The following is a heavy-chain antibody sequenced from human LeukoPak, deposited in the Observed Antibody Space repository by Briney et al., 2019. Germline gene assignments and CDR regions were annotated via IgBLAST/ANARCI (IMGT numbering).Heavy chain of an antibody. CDR1: GFTFTSYS. CDR3: ARENLEAFDI. J-gene: IGHJ3*02. V-gene: IGHV3-21*01. Sequence: PGGSLRLSCAASGFTFTSYSMNWVRQAPGKGLEWVSSIGSSSTSIYYADSVKGRFTISRDNAKNSLYLQMNSLRAEDTAVYYCARENLEAFDIWGQGTMVTVSS. CDR2: IGSSSTSI.